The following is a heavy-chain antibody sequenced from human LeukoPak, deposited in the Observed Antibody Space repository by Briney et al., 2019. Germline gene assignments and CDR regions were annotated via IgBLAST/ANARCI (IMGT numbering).Heavy chain of an antibody. CDR1: GFTFSSYA. D-gene: IGHD6-6*01. CDR2: VSGSGGTT. V-gene: IGHV3-23*01. J-gene: IGHJ4*02. Sequence: GGSLRLSCAASGFTFSSYAMSWVRQAPGKGLEWVSTVSGSGGTTYYADSVKGRFTTSRDNSRNTLYLQMNGLRAEDTAVYYCAKNRYSSSSSGVDYWGQGTLVTVSS. CDR3: AKNRYSSSSSGVDY.